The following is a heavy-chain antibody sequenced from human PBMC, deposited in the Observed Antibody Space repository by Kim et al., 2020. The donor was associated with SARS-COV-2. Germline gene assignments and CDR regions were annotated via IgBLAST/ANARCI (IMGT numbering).Heavy chain of an antibody. V-gene: IGHV4-34*01. CDR2: INHSGST. D-gene: IGHD3-22*01. Sequence: SETLSLTCAVYGGSFSGYYWSWIRQPPGKGLEWIGEINHSGSTNYNPSLKSRVTISVDTSKNQFSLKLSSVTAADTAVYYCARAQPLYYYDSSGYFQHWGQGTLVTVSS. CDR3: ARAQPLYYYDSSGYFQH. CDR1: GGSFSGYY. J-gene: IGHJ1*01.